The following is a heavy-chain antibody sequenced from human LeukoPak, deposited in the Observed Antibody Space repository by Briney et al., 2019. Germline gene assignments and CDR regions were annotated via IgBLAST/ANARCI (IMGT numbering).Heavy chain of an antibody. Sequence: SETLSLTCTVSGGSISSYYWSWIRQPAGKGLEWIGRTYTSGSTNYNPSLKSRVTMSVDTSKNQFSLKLSSVTAADTAVYYCARGGDSSGFVYNDYWGQGTLVTVSS. CDR3: ARGGDSSGFVYNDY. CDR2: TYTSGST. V-gene: IGHV4-4*07. D-gene: IGHD6-19*01. J-gene: IGHJ4*02. CDR1: GGSISSYY.